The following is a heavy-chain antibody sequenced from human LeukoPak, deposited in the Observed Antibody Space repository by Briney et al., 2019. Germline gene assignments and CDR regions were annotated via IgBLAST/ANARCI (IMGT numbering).Heavy chain of an antibody. CDR2: MLFDGNNK. CDR1: GFTFSTYA. D-gene: IGHD4-17*01. CDR3: AREDVDLPDY. V-gene: IGHV3-30-3*01. Sequence: GGTLSLSCAASGFTFSTYAKHWVRQAPGKELVWVAVMLFDGNNKYYADSVKGRLTISRDNTKSTLYLQMNSLRPEGTAVYDCAREDVDLPDYWGQGALLTVSS. J-gene: IGHJ4*02.